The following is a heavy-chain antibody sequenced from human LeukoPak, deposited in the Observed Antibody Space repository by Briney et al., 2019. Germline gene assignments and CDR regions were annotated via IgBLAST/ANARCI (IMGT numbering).Heavy chain of an antibody. J-gene: IGHJ4*02. CDR2: ISAYNHNT. Sequence: ASVKVSCKASGYSFIDFGLSWVRQAPGQGLEWMGWISAYNHNTNYAQKFQGRVTMTIDTSTTTVYMELRSLRSDDTAIYYCARDLMYCDTMSCYDGDFDYWGQGTPVTVSS. CDR1: GYSFIDFG. V-gene: IGHV1-18*01. CDR3: ARDLMYCDTMSCYDGDFDY. D-gene: IGHD2-2*01.